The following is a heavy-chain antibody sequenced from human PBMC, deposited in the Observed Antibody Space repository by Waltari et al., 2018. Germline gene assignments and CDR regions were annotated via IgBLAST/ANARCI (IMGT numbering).Heavy chain of an antibody. CDR2: ITSDGNII. V-gene: IGHV3-74*01. CDR3: ARVGNQGTIDFDY. CDR1: GFTFSTYW. D-gene: IGHD2-2*01. J-gene: IGHJ4*02. Sequence: EVQLVESGGGLVQPGGSLRLSCAASGFTFSTYWMHCVRQVPGKGLGWVSRITSDGNIIRYAESVEGRFTISRDNAKNTLYLQMNNLRVEDTAVYYCARVGNQGTIDFDYWGQGALVTVSS.